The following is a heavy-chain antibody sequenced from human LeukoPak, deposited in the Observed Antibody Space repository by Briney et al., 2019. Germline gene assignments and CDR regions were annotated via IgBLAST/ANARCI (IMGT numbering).Heavy chain of an antibody. Sequence: GGSLRLSCAASGFTFSSYGMHWVRQAPGKGLEWVAFIRYDGSNKYYADSVKGRFTISRDNSKNTLYLQMNSLRAEDTAVYYCAKDRDNWNSNKVMDVWGKGTTVTVSS. CDR3: AKDRDNWNSNKVMDV. D-gene: IGHD1-1*01. V-gene: IGHV3-30*02. CDR2: IRYDGSNK. CDR1: GFTFSSYG. J-gene: IGHJ6*03.